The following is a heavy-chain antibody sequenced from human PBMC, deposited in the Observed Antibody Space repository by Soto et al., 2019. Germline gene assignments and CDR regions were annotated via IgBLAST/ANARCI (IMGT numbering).Heavy chain of an antibody. V-gene: IGHV6-1*01. CDR1: GDSVSSNSAA. J-gene: IGHJ6*04. CDR3: ARDLLLLWFVETTNSRQYVMLV. Sequence: SQTLSLTGAISGDSVSSNSAAWNWIRQSPSRGLEWLGRTYYRSKWYNDYAVSVKSRITINPDTSKNQFSLQLNSVTPEDTAAYYCARDLLLLWFVETTNSRQYVMLVWGTATTVTLS. CDR2: TYYRSKWYN. D-gene: IGHD3-10*01.